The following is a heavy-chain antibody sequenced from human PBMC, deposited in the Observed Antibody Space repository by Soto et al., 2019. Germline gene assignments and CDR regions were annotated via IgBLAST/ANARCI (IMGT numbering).Heavy chain of an antibody. D-gene: IGHD4-17*01. J-gene: IGHJ4*02. CDR1: GFSFSSHG. V-gene: IGHV3-30*03. CDR3: ARDSPGGDYWAGFQY. Sequence: QVQLVESGGDVVQPGRSLTLSCLASGFSFSSHGMHWIRQAPGKGLEWLAVISYDGGNKNYADSVRDRFTISRDNSKNRVFLHINSLRPEDTAVYFCARDSPGGDYWAGFQYWGQGTLVIVSS. CDR2: ISYDGGNK.